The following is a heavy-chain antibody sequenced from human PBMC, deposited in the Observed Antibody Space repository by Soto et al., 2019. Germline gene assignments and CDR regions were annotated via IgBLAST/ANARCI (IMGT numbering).Heavy chain of an antibody. J-gene: IGHJ4*02. CDR1: GGTISSYA. D-gene: IGHD2-21*01. V-gene: IGHV1-69*01. CDR3: ARRRRDCDNTF. CDR2: IIPIFGTA. Sequence: QVQLEQSASEVKKPGSSVKVSCKASGGTISSYAISWVQQAPGQGLEWMGGIIPIFGTANYAQKFQGRVTITADESTSTAYMELSRLRSEDTAVYYCARRRRDCDNTFWCQGTLVTVSS.